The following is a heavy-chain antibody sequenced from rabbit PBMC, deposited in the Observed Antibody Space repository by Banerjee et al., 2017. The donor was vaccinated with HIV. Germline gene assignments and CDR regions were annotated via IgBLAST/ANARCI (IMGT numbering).Heavy chain of an antibody. D-gene: IGHD1-1*01. J-gene: IGHJ4*01. CDR1: AFSFINNYV. CDR2: INTSSGNT. V-gene: IGHV1S45*01. Sequence: QEQLEESAADLVKPEGSLTLTCTASAFSFINNYVMCFVRQAPGKGLEWIACINTSSGNTVYATWAKGRFTISKTSWTTVTLQMTSLTAADTATYFCARYTDSSGDYGVWGPGTLVTVS. CDR3: ARYTDSSGDYGV.